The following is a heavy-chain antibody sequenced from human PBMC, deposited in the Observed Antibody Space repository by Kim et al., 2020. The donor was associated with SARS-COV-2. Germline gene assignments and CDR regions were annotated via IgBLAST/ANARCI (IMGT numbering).Heavy chain of an antibody. D-gene: IGHD3-3*01. V-gene: IGHV3-66*01. J-gene: IGHJ4*02. CDR2: IYSGGST. CDR3: ASSLGFWSGYYIDY. CDR1: GFTVSSNY. Sequence: GGSLRLSCAASGFTVSSNYMSWVRQAPGKGLEWVSVIYSGGSTYYADSVMGRFTISRDNSKNTLYLQMISLRAEDTAVYYCASSLGFWSGYYIDYWGQGT.